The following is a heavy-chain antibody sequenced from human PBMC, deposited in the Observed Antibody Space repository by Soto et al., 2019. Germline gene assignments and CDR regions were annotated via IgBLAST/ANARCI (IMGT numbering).Heavy chain of an antibody. CDR2: ISWNGDNI. Sequence: EVQLMESGGGLVQPGRSLRLSCAASGFTFDEYAMHWVRQVPGKGLEWVSSISWNGDNIGYADSVQGRFSISRDNARDSLYLQMNSLRAEDTAFYFCAKHRQGGGIFGALGDYWGQGTLVTVSS. CDR1: GFTFDEYA. CDR3: AKHRQGGGIFGALGDY. J-gene: IGHJ4*02. V-gene: IGHV3-9*01. D-gene: IGHD3-16*01.